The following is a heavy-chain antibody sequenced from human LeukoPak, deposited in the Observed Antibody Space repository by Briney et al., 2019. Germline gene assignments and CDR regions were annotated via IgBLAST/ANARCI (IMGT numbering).Heavy chain of an antibody. CDR3: AHFKGGSFDF. CDR2: SNHSGNT. D-gene: IGHD1-26*01. Sequence: SETLSLTCAVYGGSFSGYYWSWIRQPPGKGLEWIGESNHSGNTYYNPSLKSRVTISVDTSKNQFSLKLTSVTAADTAVYYCAHFKGGSFDFWGQGTMVTVSS. J-gene: IGHJ3*01. CDR1: GGSFSGYY. V-gene: IGHV4-34*01.